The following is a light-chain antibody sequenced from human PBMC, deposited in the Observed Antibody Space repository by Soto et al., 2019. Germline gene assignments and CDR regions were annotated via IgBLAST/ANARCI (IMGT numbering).Light chain of an antibody. CDR2: DVS. CDR3: CSYTRTTSFV. Sequence: QSALTQPASVSGSPGQSITISCTGTSKDVGGYNYVSWFQQHAGKAPKFMIYDVSHRSSGVSNRFSGSKSGNTASLTISGLQAEDEADYYCCSYTRTTSFVFGTGTKLTVL. V-gene: IGLV2-14*03. J-gene: IGLJ1*01. CDR1: SKDVGGYNY.